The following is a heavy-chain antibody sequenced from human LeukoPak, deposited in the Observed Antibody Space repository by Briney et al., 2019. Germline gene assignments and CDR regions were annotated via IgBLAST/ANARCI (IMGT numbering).Heavy chain of an antibody. CDR2: ISGSGGST. D-gene: IGHD1-26*01. V-gene: IGHV3-23*01. Sequence: QSGGSLRLSCAASGFTFSSYAMSWVRQAPGKGLEWVSAISGSGGSTYYADSVKGRFTISRDNSKNTLYLQMNSLRAEDTAVYYCAKSPKWEPTTGFDYWGQGTLVTVSS. CDR3: AKSPKWEPTTGFDY. CDR1: GFTFSSYA. J-gene: IGHJ4*02.